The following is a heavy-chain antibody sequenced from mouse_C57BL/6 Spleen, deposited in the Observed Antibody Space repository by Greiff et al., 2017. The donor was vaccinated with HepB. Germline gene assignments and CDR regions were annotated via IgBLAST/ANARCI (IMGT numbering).Heavy chain of an antibody. V-gene: IGHV1-69*01. J-gene: IGHJ4*01. CDR1: GYTFTSYW. Sequence: QVQLQQPGAELVMPGASVKLSCKASGYTFTSYWMHWVKQRPGQGLEWIGETDPSDSYTNYNQKFKGKSTLTVDKSSSTAYMQLSSLTSEDSAVYYCAREDPITTVGLYYAMDYWGQGTSVTVSS. CDR3: AREDPITTVGLYYAMDY. D-gene: IGHD1-1*01. CDR2: TDPSDSYT.